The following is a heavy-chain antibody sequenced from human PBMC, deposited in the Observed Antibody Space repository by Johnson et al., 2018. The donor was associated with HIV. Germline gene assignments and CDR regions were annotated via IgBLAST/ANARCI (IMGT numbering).Heavy chain of an antibody. CDR1: GFTFTDYY. Sequence: QVQLVESGGGLVQPGRSLRLSCAASGFTFTDYYMCWIRQAPGKGLEWVSYFSGSGTNIYYVDSVMARFTISRDDARNTLYLQMNSLRVEDTALYFCTRGQYLSPFDAFDIWGLGTKVTVSS. J-gene: IGHJ3*02. CDR2: FSGSGTNI. D-gene: IGHD2/OR15-2a*01. V-gene: IGHV3-11*01. CDR3: TRGQYLSPFDAFDI.